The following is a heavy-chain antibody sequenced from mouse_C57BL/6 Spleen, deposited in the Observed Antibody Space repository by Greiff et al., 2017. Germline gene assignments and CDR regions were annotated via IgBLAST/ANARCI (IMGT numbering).Heavy chain of an antibody. Sequence: VQLQQSGAELVKPGASVKLSCTASGFNIKDYDMHWVKQRTEQGLEWIGRSDPEDGETKYAPKFQGKATITEDKSSYTAYLPLISRTSEVTAVYYCARRDYDDYYAMDYWGQGTSVTVSS. D-gene: IGHD2-4*01. CDR3: ARRDYDDYYAMDY. V-gene: IGHV14-2*01. CDR2: SDPEDGET. J-gene: IGHJ4*01. CDR1: GFNIKDYD.